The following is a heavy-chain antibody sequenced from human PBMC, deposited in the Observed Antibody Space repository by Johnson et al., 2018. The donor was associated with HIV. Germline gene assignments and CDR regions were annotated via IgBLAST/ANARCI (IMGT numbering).Heavy chain of an antibody. CDR1: GFTFDDYT. CDR3: AKASVIAARPKGGNAFDI. CDR2: ISWDGGST. V-gene: IGHV3-43*01. J-gene: IGHJ3*02. Sequence: VQLVESGGGLVQPGGSLRLSCAASGFTFDDYTMHWVRQAPGKGLEWVSLISWDGGSTYYADSVKGRFTISRDNSKNSLYLQMNSLRTEDTALYYCAKASVIAARPKGGNAFDIWGQGTMVTVSS. D-gene: IGHD6-6*01.